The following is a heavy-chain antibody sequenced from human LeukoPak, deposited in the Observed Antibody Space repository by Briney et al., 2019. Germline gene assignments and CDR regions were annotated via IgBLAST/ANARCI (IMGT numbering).Heavy chain of an antibody. CDR3: ARDCPLCYYDNSGPRTPYYYYGMDV. Sequence: ASVKVSCKASGYTFTGYYMHWVRQAPAQGLEWMGWINPNSGGTNYAQKFQGWVTMTRDTSISTAYMELSRLRSDDTAVYYCARDCPLCYYDNSGPRTPYYYYGMDVWGQGTTVTVSS. D-gene: IGHD3-22*01. V-gene: IGHV1-2*04. J-gene: IGHJ6*02. CDR2: INPNSGGT. CDR1: GYTFTGYY.